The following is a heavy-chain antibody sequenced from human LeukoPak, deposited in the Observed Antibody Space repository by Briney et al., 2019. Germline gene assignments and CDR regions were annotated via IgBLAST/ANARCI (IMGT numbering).Heavy chain of an antibody. V-gene: IGHV1-8*01. CDR3: AREAVVVPAARAHYYYYGMDV. CDR2: MNPNSGNT. CDR1: GYTFTSYD. Sequence: GASVKVSCKASGYTFTSYDINWVRQATGQGPEWMGWMNPNSGNTGYAQKFQGRVTMTRNTSISTAYMELSSLRSEDTAVYYCAREAVVVPAARAHYYYYGMDVWGQGTTVTVSS. J-gene: IGHJ6*02. D-gene: IGHD2-2*01.